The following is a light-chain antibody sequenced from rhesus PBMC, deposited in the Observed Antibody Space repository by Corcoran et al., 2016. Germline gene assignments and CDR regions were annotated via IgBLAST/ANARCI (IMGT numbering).Light chain of an antibody. CDR1: QGINKE. V-gene: IGKV1-94*01. J-gene: IGKJ2*01. Sequence: DIHMTQSPSSLSASVGDRVTVTCRASQGINKELSWYQQKPGKAPTLLIYSASSLQTGVSSRFSGSGSGTYYTYTISSRQPEDVAIYFCLQDYSVPYSFGQGTKVEIK. CDR2: SAS. CDR3: LQDYSVPYS.